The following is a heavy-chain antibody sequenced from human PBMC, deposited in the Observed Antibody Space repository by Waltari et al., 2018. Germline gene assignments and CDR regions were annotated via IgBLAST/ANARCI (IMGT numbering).Heavy chain of an antibody. CDR2: IYSGGST. J-gene: IGHJ4*02. CDR1: GFTVSNNY. CDR3: AKILGVWSGYYSFDY. D-gene: IGHD3-3*01. V-gene: IGHV3-53*04. Sequence: EVQLVDSGGGLVQPGGSLRLSCAASGFTVSNNYMSWVRQAPGKGLEWVSVIYSGGSTYYADSGKGRFTISRDDSKNTLYLQMNSLSAEDTAVYYCAKILGVWSGYYSFDYWGQGTLVTVSS.